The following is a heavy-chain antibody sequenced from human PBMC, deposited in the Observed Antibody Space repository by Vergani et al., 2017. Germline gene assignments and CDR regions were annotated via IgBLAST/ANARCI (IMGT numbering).Heavy chain of an antibody. V-gene: IGHV4-30-4*08. CDR1: GGSISSGDHC. D-gene: IGHD6-19*01. CDR3: ARDPHSIAVAGSLESGWFDP. J-gene: IGHJ5*02. Sequence: QAQLQESGPRLVKPSQTLSLTCAVSGGSISSGDHCWTWIRQRPGKGLEWIGSIYHSGSTYYNPSLKSRVTISVDTSKNQFSLKLNSVTAADTAVYYCARDPHSIAVAGSLESGWFDPWSQGTLVTVSS. CDR2: IYHSGST.